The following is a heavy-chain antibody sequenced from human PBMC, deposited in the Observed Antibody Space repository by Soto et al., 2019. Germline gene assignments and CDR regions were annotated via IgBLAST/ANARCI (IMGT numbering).Heavy chain of an antibody. CDR2: ICYSGST. Sequence: QVQLQESGPGLVKPSQTLSLTCTVSGGSISSGGYYWSWIRQHPGKGLEWIGYICYSGSTYYNPSLKSRVTISVDTSKNQFSLKLSSVTAADTAVYYCARIRERRWLVLFDYWGQGTLVTVSS. D-gene: IGHD6-19*01. V-gene: IGHV4-31*03. CDR1: GGSISSGGYY. J-gene: IGHJ4*02. CDR3: ARIRERRWLVLFDY.